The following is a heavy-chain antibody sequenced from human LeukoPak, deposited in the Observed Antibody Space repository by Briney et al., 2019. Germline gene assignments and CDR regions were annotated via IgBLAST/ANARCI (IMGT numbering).Heavy chain of an antibody. J-gene: IGHJ6*02. V-gene: IGHV1-3*01. Sequence: ASVKVSCKASGYTFTSYAMHWVRQAPGQRLEWMGWINAGNGNTKYSQKFQGRVTVTRDTSASTAYMELSSLRSEDTAVYYCARDHQGLGIVVVPAAISYGMDVWGQGTTVTVSS. CDR3: ARDHQGLGIVVVPAAISYGMDV. D-gene: IGHD2-2*03. CDR1: GYTFTSYA. CDR2: INAGNGNT.